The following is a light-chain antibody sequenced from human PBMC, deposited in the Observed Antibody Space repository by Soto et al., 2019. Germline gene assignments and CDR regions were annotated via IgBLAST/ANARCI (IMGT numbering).Light chain of an antibody. CDR3: AAWDDSLSGWM. CDR2: EVS. Sequence: QSALTQPASVSGSPGQSITISCTGTSSDIGNYDFVSWYQQVPGTAPKAMIYEVSSRPSGVPDRFSASKSATSASLAISGLRSEDEADYYCAAWDDSLSGWMFGGGTKLTVL. CDR1: SSDIGNYDF. V-gene: IGLV2-14*01. J-gene: IGLJ3*02.